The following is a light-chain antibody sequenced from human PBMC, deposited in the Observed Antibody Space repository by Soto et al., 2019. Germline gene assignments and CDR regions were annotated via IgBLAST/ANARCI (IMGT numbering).Light chain of an antibody. CDR3: SSYSSGSTLGV. J-gene: IGLJ3*02. V-gene: IGLV2-14*01. CDR1: SSDVGGHKY. CDR2: EVS. Sequence: QSALTQPASVSGSPGQSITISCTGTSSDVGGHKYVSWYQQHPDKAPKALIFEVSNRPSGISNRFSGSKSGNTASLTISGLQAEDEAVYYCSSYSSGSTLGVFGGGTKLTVL.